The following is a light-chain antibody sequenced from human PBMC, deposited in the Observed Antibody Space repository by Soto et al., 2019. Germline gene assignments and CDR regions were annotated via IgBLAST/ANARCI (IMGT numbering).Light chain of an antibody. CDR2: EVN. V-gene: IGLV2-14*01. J-gene: IGLJ2*01. CDR1: SSDVGGYKY. Sequence: QSALTQPASVSGSPGQSITISCAGVSSDVGGYKYVSWYQQHPGKAPKLMIFEVNNRPSVVSRRFSGSESGNTASLTISDLQAEDEADYYCSLYTSSRSLVFGGGTKVTVL. CDR3: SLYTSSRSLV.